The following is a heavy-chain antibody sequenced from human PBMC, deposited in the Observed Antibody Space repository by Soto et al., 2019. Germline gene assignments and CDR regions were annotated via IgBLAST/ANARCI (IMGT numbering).Heavy chain of an antibody. J-gene: IGHJ6*03. V-gene: IGHV5-51*01. CDR3: ARHPTVTTSSSLAHYYYYYMDV. CDR1: GYSLTSYW. Sequence: PGESLKISCKGSGYSLTSYWIGWVRQMPGKGLEWMGIIYPGDSDTRYSPSFQGQVTISADKSISTAYLQWSSLKASDTAMYYCARHPTVTTSSSLAHYYYYYMDVWGKGTTVTVSS. D-gene: IGHD4-4*01. CDR2: IYPGDSDT.